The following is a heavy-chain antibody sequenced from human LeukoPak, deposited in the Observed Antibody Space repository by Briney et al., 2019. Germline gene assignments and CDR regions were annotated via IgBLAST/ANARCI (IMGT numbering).Heavy chain of an antibody. CDR1: GGSISSGGYS. Sequence: SQTLSLTCAVSGGSISSGGYSWSWIRQPPGKGLERIGYIYHSGSTYYNPSLKSRVTISVDRSKNQFSLKLSSVTAADTAVYYCARHNDYGGNGFDYWGQGTLVTVSS. J-gene: IGHJ4*02. CDR3: ARHNDYGGNGFDY. D-gene: IGHD4-23*01. CDR2: IYHSGST. V-gene: IGHV4-30-2*01.